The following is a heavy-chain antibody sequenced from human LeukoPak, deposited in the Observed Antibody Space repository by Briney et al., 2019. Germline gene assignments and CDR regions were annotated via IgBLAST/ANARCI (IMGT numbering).Heavy chain of an antibody. CDR3: ARDPGTDGYNYGGAFDI. J-gene: IGHJ3*02. Sequence: GASVKVSCKASGGTFSSYAISWVRQAPGQGLEWMGGIIPIFGTANYAQKFQGRVTITADESTSKAYMELSSLRSGDRAVYYCARDPGTDGYNYGGAFDIWGPGTMVTVSS. D-gene: IGHD5-24*01. CDR1: GGTFSSYA. V-gene: IGHV1-69*13. CDR2: IIPIFGTA.